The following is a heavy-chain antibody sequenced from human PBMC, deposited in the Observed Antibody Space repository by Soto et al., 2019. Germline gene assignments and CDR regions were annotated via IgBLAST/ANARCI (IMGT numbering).Heavy chain of an antibody. Sequence: KTSETLSLTCTVSDGSISRYYWSWIRQPPGNGLEWIGYIYYSGSTNYIPSLKSRVTIPVDTSKNQFSLKLSSVTAADTAVYYCSRYPGHSYGSSYYYYGMDVWGQGTTVTVSS. V-gene: IGHV4-59*01. CDR3: SRYPGHSYGSSYYYYGMDV. CDR1: DGSISRYY. CDR2: IYYSGST. D-gene: IGHD5-18*01. J-gene: IGHJ6*02.